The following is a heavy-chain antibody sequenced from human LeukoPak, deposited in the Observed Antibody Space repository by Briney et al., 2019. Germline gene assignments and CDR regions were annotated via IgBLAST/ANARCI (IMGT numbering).Heavy chain of an antibody. Sequence: SSVKVSCKASGGTFSSYAISWVRQAPGQGLEWMGRIIPIFGTANYAQKFQGRVTITTDESTSTAYMKLSGLRSEDTAVYYCARENLWFGELDYYYYYMDVWGKGTTVTVSS. V-gene: IGHV1-69*05. J-gene: IGHJ6*03. CDR1: GGTFSSYA. CDR2: IIPIFGTA. D-gene: IGHD3-10*01. CDR3: ARENLWFGELDYYYYYMDV.